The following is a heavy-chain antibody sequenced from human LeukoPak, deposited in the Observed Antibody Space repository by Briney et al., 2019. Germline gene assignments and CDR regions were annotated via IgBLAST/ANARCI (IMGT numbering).Heavy chain of an antibody. CDR2: ISYDGSNK. CDR1: GFTFSSYA. D-gene: IGHD3-3*01. V-gene: IGHV3-30-3*02. J-gene: IGHJ4*02. Sequence: GGSLRLSCAASGFTFSSYAMHWVRQAPGKGLEWVAVISYDGSNKYYADSVKGRFTISRDNSKNTLYLQMNSLRAEDTAVYYCAKLYYDFWSGYLDYWGQGTLVTVSS. CDR3: AKLYYDFWSGYLDY.